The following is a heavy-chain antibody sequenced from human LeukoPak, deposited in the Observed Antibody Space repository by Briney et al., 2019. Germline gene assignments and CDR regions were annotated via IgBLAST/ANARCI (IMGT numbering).Heavy chain of an antibody. D-gene: IGHD3-10*01. J-gene: IGHJ5*02. V-gene: IGHV4-4*07. CDR1: GGSISSYY. CDR2: IYTSGTI. CDR3: ARDSGTTGEVKFDR. Sequence: SETLSLTCTASGGSISSYYWSWIRQPAGTALEWIGRIYTSGTITYNPSLKSRVTMSVDTSKNQFSLKLSSVTAADTAVYYCARDSGTTGEVKFDRWGQGTLVTVSS.